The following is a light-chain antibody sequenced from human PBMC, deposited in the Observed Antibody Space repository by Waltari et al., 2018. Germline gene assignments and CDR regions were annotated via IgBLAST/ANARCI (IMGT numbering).Light chain of an antibody. CDR3: SSYTSSSTWV. CDR1: SSDVGGYNY. J-gene: IGLJ3*02. Sequence: QSALTQPASVSGSPGQSITISCTGTSSDVGGYNYVSWYQKHPGKAPKFMIYDVSQRPSGGSNRFSGSRSGNTASLTISGLQAEDEADYYCSSYTSSSTWVFGGGTKLTVL. CDR2: DVS. V-gene: IGLV2-14*01.